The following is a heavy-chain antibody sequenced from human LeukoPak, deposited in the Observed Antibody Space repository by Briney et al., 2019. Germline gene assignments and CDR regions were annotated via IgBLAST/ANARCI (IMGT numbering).Heavy chain of an antibody. CDR3: ARVIPPSYYDILTGYSKGFDY. V-gene: IGHV1-2*02. CDR1: GYTFTGYY. Sequence: ASVKVSCKASGYTFTGYYMHWVRQAPGQGLEWMGWINPNSGGTNYAQKFQGRVTMTRDTSISTAYMELSRLRSDDTAAYYCARVIPPSYYDILTGYSKGFDYWGQGTLVTVSS. J-gene: IGHJ4*02. D-gene: IGHD3-9*01. CDR2: INPNSGGT.